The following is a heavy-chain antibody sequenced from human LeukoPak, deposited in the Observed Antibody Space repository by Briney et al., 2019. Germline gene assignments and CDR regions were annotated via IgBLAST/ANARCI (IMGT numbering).Heavy chain of an antibody. V-gene: IGHV3-11*01. CDR2: MITSCSVI. CDR3: AGGRRAERPTGSFEI. CDR1: GLTFGDYD. D-gene: IGHD2-8*02. Sequence: GGSLRLSCAASGLTFGDYDMSYIRQAPGKGLEWRSYMITSCSVIYYADSVKCRFTFSRDNHNNALYLLKNSLSAEDTAVYYCAGGRRAERPTGSFEIWGQGTMVTVSS. J-gene: IGHJ3*02.